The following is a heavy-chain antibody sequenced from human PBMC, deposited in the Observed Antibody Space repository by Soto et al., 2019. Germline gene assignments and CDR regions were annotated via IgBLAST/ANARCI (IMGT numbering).Heavy chain of an antibody. CDR1: GFTFSSYA. V-gene: IGHV3-23*01. J-gene: IGHJ5*02. Sequence: RGSLRLSCAASGFTFSSYAMSWVRQAPGKGLEWVSAISGSGGSTYYADSVKGRFTISRDNSKNTLYLQMNSLGAEDTAVYYCAKLAYYGSGKEWFDPWGQGTLVTVSS. CDR2: ISGSGGST. CDR3: AKLAYYGSGKEWFDP. D-gene: IGHD3-10*01.